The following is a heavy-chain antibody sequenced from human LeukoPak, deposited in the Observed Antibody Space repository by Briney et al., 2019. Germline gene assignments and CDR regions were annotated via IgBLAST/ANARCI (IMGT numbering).Heavy chain of an antibody. J-gene: IGHJ6*03. V-gene: IGHV1-69*05. CDR3: ASNRRPDLYYYYYYMDV. CDR1: GGTFSSYA. CDR2: IIPIFGTA. Sequence: SVKVSCKASGGTFSSYAISWVRQAPGQGLEWMGGIIPIFGTANYAQKFQGRVTITTDESTSTAYMELSSLRSEDTAVYYCASNRRPDLYYYYYYMDVWGKGTTVTVSS. D-gene: IGHD1-14*01.